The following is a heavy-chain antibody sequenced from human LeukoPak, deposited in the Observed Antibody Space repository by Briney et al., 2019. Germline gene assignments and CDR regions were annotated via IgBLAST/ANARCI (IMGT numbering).Heavy chain of an antibody. D-gene: IGHD2-15*01. J-gene: IGHJ5*02. CDR1: GYTFTPFG. Sequence: GAPVKASSKASGYTFTPFGISWGRQAPGHGLGWMGGIGAFNGNTKYAQKLQGRVTMTTDTSTSTAYMELRSLRSDDTAVYYCARGGYCSGGTCYQTKFDPWGQGTLVTVSS. CDR3: ARGGYCSGGTCYQTKFDP. CDR2: IGAFNGNT. V-gene: IGHV1-18*01.